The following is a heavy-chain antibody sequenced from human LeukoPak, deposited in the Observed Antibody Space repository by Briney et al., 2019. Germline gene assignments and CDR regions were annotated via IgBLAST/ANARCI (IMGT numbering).Heavy chain of an antibody. V-gene: IGHV4-34*01. D-gene: IGHD6-6*01. CDR1: GGSFSGYY. Sequence: SETLSLTCAVYGGSFSGYYWSWIRQPPGKGLEWIGEINHSGSTNYNPSLKSRVTISVDTFKNQFSLKLSSVTAADTAVYYCARGDSSSWFDYWGQGTLVTVSS. CDR2: INHSGST. CDR3: ARGDSSSWFDY. J-gene: IGHJ4*02.